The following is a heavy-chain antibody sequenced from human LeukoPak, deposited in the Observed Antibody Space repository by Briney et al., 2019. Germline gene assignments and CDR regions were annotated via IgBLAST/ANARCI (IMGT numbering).Heavy chain of an antibody. Sequence: GGSLRLSCAASGFTFSSYSMIWVRQAPGKGLEWVSYISSSGNTIDYADSVKGRFTISRDNAKNSLYLHMNSLRAEDTAVYYCARELERRAPYYYYNMDVWGQGTTVTVSS. V-gene: IGHV3-48*04. D-gene: IGHD1-1*01. J-gene: IGHJ6*02. CDR1: GFTFSSYS. CDR2: ISSSGNTI. CDR3: ARELERRAPYYYYNMDV.